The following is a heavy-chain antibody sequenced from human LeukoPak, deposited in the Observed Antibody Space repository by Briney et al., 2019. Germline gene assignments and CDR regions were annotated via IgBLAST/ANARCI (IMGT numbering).Heavy chain of an antibody. CDR3: ARTYCSGGGCYSGSPNYYYYYGMDV. D-gene: IGHD2-15*01. CDR1: GGSISSGGYY. CDR2: ISYSGST. V-gene: IGHV4-31*03. Sequence: SQTLSLTCTVSGGSISSGGYYWSWIRQYPGKGLEWIGYISYSGSTYYNSSLKSRIAISVDTSKNQFSLKLSSVTAADTAFYYCARTYCSGGGCYSGSPNYYYYYGMDVWGQGTTVTVSS. J-gene: IGHJ6*02.